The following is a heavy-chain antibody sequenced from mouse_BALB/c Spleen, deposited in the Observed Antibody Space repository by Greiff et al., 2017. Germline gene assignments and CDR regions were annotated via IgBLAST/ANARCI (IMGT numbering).Heavy chain of an antibody. CDR2: INPYNGDT. Sequence: EVHLVESGPELVKPGASVKISCNASGYSFTGYFMNWVMQSHGKSLEWIGRINPYNGDTFYNQKFKGKATLTVDKSSSTAHMELRSLASEDSAVYYCARGGTLYYFDYWGQGTTLTVSS. V-gene: IGHV1-20*02. CDR3: ARGGTLYYFDY. CDR1: GYSFTGYF. J-gene: IGHJ2*01. D-gene: IGHD2-14*01.